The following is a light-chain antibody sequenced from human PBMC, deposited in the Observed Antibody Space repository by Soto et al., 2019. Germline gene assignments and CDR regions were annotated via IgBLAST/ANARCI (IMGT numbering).Light chain of an antibody. J-gene: IGKJ4*02. CDR1: QSVRSS. CDR3: QQYSNWPSLK. CDR2: DAA. V-gene: IGKV3-11*01. Sequence: EIVLTQSPATLSLSPGERATLSCRASQSVRSSLGWYQQRPGQAPRLLIYDAAHTATGIPARFSGSGSGTDFTRTISSREPEDLAGEYGQQYSNWPSLKCGGGNKVEIK.